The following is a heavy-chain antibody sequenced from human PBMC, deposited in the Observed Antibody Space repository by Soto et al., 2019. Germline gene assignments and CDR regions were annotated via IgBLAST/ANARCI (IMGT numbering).Heavy chain of an antibody. CDR3: ARGPDGSSSSSRYYWYFDL. Sequence: QVQLVQSGAEVKKPGSSVKVSCKASGGTFSSYAISWVRQAPGQGLEWMGGIIPIFGTANYAQKFQGRVTITADESTSTAYMELSSLRSEDTAAYYCARGPDGSSSSSRYYWYFDLWGRGTLVTVSS. V-gene: IGHV1-69*01. CDR1: GGTFSSYA. J-gene: IGHJ2*01. CDR2: IIPIFGTA. D-gene: IGHD6-6*01.